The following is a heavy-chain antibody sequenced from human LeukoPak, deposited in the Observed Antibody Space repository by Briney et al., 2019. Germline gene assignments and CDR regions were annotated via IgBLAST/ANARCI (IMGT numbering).Heavy chain of an antibody. Sequence: GSLRLSCAASGFTVSSNYMSWVRQAPGKGLEWVSVIYSGGSTYYADSVKGRFTISRDNSKNTLYLQMNSLRAEDTAVYYCARYCSSTSCYYYWGQGTLVTASS. CDR3: ARYCSSTSCYYY. J-gene: IGHJ4*02. D-gene: IGHD2-2*01. CDR1: GFTVSSNY. V-gene: IGHV3-66*01. CDR2: IYSGGST.